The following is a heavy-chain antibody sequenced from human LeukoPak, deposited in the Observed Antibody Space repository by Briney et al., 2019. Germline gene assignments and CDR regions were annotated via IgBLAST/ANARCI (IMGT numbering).Heavy chain of an antibody. CDR2: TNHSGST. V-gene: IGHV4-34*01. J-gene: IGHJ4*02. CDR1: GGSFSGYY. Sequence: PSETLSLTCAVYGGSFSGYYWSWIRQPPGKGLEWLGETNHSGSTNYNPSLKRRVTLPVDTSKNQFSLKLSSVTAADAAVYYCVRGRKTYYYGSGTARLRPTKYYFDYWGQGTLVTVSS. CDR3: VRGRKTYYYGSGTARLRPTKYYFDY. D-gene: IGHD3-10*01.